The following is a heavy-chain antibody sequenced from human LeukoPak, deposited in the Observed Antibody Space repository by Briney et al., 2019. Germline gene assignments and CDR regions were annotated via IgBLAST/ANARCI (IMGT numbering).Heavy chain of an antibody. CDR1: GFTFSTYS. CDR3: ARDSVDSSSWYLAYWFDP. V-gene: IGHV3-48*01. J-gene: IGHJ5*02. CDR2: ISSSSSTI. Sequence: GGSLRLSCAASGFTFSTYSMNWVRQAPGKGLEWISYISSSSSTIYYADSVKGRFTISRDNAKNSLYLQMNSLRAEDTAVYYCARDSVDSSSWYLAYWFDPWGQGTLVTVSS. D-gene: IGHD6-13*01.